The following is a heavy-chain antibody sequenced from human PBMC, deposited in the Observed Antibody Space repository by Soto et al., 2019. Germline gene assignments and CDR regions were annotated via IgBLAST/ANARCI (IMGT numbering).Heavy chain of an antibody. V-gene: IGHV1-18*01. D-gene: IGHD2-15*01. Sequence: QVQLVQSGAEVKKPGASVKVSCKASGYTFTSYDISWVRQAPGQGLEWMGWISTYNGNTNYAQKLQGRVTRPTDTSTSTAYMELSSMRSDDTAVYYCARGFRVAATRWWFDPWGQGTLVTVSS. J-gene: IGHJ5*02. CDR1: GYTFTSYD. CDR3: ARGFRVAATRWWFDP. CDR2: ISTYNGNT.